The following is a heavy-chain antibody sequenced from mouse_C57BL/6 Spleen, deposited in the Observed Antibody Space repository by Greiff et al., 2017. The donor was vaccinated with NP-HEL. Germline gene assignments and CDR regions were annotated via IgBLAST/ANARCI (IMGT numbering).Heavy chain of an antibody. V-gene: IGHV1-50*01. CDR3: AKNYYGSSPPMDY. CDR1: GYTFTSYW. Sequence: QVQLKQPGAELVKPGASVKLSCKASGYTFTSYWMQWVKQRPGQGLEWIGEIDPSDSYTNYNPKFKGKATLTVDTSSSTAYMQLSSLTSEDSAVYYCAKNYYGSSPPMDYWGQGTSVTVSS. J-gene: IGHJ4*01. CDR2: IDPSDSYT. D-gene: IGHD1-1*01.